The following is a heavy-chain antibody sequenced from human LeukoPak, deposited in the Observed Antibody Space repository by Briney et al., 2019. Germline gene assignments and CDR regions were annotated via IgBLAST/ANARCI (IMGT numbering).Heavy chain of an antibody. V-gene: IGHV3-15*01. CDR2: IKSKTDGGTT. D-gene: IGHD3-3*01. CDR3: TTDRPHYDFWSGYYTWGQVDY. Sequence: GGSLRLPCAASGFTFSNAWMSWVRQAPGKGLEWVGRIKSKTDGGTTDYAAPVKGRFTISRDDSKNTLYLQMNSLKTEDTAVYYCTTDRPHYDFWSGYYTWGQVDYWGQGTLVTVSS. J-gene: IGHJ4*02. CDR1: GFTFSNAW.